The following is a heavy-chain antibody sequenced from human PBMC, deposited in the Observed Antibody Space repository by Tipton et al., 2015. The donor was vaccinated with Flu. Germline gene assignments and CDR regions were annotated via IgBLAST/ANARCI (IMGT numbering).Heavy chain of an antibody. CDR1: GGSISSSSYY. D-gene: IGHD2-15*01. CDR2: IYYSGST. CDR3: ARYCSGGSCYGIIDY. J-gene: IGHJ4*02. V-gene: IGHV4-39*01. Sequence: TLSLTCTVSGGSISSSSYYWGWIRQPPGKGLEWIGSIYYSGSTYYNPSLKSRVTISVDTSKNQFSLKLSSVTAADTAVYYCARYCSGGSCYGIIDYWGQGTLVTVSS.